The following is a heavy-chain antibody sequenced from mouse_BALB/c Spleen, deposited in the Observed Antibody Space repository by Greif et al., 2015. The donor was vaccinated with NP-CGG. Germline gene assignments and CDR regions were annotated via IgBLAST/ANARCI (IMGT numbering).Heavy chain of an antibody. J-gene: IGHJ3*01. Sequence: EVKLMESGGGLVQPGGSRKLSCAASGFTFSSFGMHWVRQAPEKGLEWVAYISSGSSTIYYAGTVKGRFTISRDNPKNTLFLQMTSLRSEDTAMYYCARNWDGGFAYWGQGTLVTVSA. V-gene: IGHV5-17*02. D-gene: IGHD4-1*01. CDR3: ARNWDGGFAY. CDR1: GFTFSSFG. CDR2: ISSGSSTI.